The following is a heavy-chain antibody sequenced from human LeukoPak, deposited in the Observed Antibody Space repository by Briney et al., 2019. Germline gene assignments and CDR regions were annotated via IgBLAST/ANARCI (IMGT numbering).Heavy chain of an antibody. CDR2: ITSSRSTL. CDR3: AKRGRYYFDQ. CDR1: GFIFSSYE. D-gene: IGHD1-1*01. V-gene: IGHV3-48*03. J-gene: IGHJ4*02. Sequence: GGSLRLSCVASGFIFSSYEMHWVRQAPGKGLEWVSYITSSRSTLNYADSVKGRFTISGDSAKNSLYLQMNSLRAEDTSVYYCAKRGRYYFDQWGQGTLVTVSS.